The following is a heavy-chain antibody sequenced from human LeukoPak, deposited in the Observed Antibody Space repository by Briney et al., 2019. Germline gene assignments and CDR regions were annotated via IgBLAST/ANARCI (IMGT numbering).Heavy chain of an antibody. D-gene: IGHD3-10*01. CDR1: GFTFSSYA. Sequence: GGSLRLSCAASGFTFSSYAMSWVRQAPGKGLEWVSSISNSSPNIYYADSVKGRFTISRDSAKDSLFLQMNSLRAEDTAVYYCARGGLVRGTINSLIGFDVWGQGIMVTVSS. V-gene: IGHV3-21*01. J-gene: IGHJ3*01. CDR2: ISNSSPNI. CDR3: ARGGLVRGTINSLIGFDV.